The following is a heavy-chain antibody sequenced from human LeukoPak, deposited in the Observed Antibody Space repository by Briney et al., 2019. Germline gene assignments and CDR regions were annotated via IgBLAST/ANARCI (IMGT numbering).Heavy chain of an antibody. CDR3: ARERIVVVTLSDAVDI. J-gene: IGHJ3*02. Sequence: GSVKVSCKASGYTFTGYYIHWVRQAPGQGLEWMGWINPNSGGTKYAQNFQGRVTVTRDTSISTAYMELSSLTSDDTAVYYCARERIVVVTLSDAVDIWGQGTMVTVSS. CDR2: INPNSGGT. CDR1: GYTFTGYY. V-gene: IGHV1-2*02. D-gene: IGHD2-21*02.